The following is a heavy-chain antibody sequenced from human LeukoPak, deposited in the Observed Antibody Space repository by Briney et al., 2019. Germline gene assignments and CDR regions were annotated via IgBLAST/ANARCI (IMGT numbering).Heavy chain of an antibody. J-gene: IGHJ4*02. CDR2: IYPGDSDT. CDR3: AAQGDDSFFDY. Sequence: GESLKISCKGSGYSFTTYGIGWVRQLPGKGLQWMGIIYPGDSDTRYSPSFQGQVTISADKSITTAYLQWSSLKASDTAMYYCAAQGDDSFFDYWGQGTLVTVSS. V-gene: IGHV5-51*01. D-gene: IGHD2-15*01. CDR1: GYSFTTYG.